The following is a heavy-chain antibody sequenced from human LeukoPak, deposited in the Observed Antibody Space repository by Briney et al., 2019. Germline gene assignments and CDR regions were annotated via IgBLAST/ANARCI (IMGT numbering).Heavy chain of an antibody. V-gene: IGHV3-30*03. CDR2: ISYDGSNK. CDR3: ARGLTTGEY. Sequence: PGGSLRLSCAASGFTFSTYLMHWVRQAPGKGLEWVAIISYDGSNKYYADSVKGRFTISRDNSRNTLYLQMGSLRAEDMAVYYCARGLTTGEYWGQGTLVTVSS. CDR1: GFTFSTYL. J-gene: IGHJ4*02. D-gene: IGHD4-17*01.